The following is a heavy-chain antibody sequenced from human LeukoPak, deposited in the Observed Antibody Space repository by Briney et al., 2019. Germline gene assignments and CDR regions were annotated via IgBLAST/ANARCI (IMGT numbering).Heavy chain of an antibody. CDR2: IKSKTDGGTT. V-gene: IGHV3-15*01. Sequence: GGSLRPSCAASGFTFSSYAMSWVRQAPGKGLEWVGRIKSKTDGGTTDYAAPVKGRFTISRDDSKNTLYLQMNRLKTEDTAVYYCTTIENTFDYDFWSGPYAHYYYGMDVWGQGTTVTVSS. D-gene: IGHD3-3*01. CDR1: GFTFSSYA. CDR3: TTIENTFDYDFWSGPYAHYYYGMDV. J-gene: IGHJ6*02.